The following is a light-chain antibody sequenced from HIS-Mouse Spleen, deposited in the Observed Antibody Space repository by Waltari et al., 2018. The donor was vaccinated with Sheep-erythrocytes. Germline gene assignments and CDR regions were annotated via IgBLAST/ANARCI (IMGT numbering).Light chain of an antibody. Sequence: DIVTTQSPLSLPVPPGAPAPISCRPSQSLLHSNGYKYLDWYLQKTGQSPQLLIYLGSNRASGVPDRFSGSGSGTDFTLKISRVEAEDVGVYYCMQALQTPIFTFGPGTKVDIK. CDR2: LGS. V-gene: IGKV2-28*01. J-gene: IGKJ3*01. CDR1: QSLLHSNGYKY. CDR3: MQALQTPIFT.